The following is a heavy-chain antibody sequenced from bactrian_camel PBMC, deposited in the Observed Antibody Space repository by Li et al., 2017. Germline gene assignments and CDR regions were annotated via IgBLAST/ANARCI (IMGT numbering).Heavy chain of an antibody. CDR1: QPSYSRYS. V-gene: IGHV3S40*01. CDR2: IYNPGGST. D-gene: IGHD2*01. J-gene: IGHJ6*01. CDR3: AARGPYCYTKLSVRDFTY. Sequence: QLVESGGGSVRSGGSLRLSRVASQPSYSRYSMGWFRQTPGKQREGVAGIYNPGGSTYYGDSVKGRFTISQGNAENTVYLQMNNLQPEDTGVYYCAARGPYCYTKLSVRDFTYWGQGTQVTVS.